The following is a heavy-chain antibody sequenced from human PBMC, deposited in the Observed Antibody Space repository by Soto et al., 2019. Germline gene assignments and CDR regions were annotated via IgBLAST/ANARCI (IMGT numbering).Heavy chain of an antibody. CDR2: VSSSSDAV. CDR1: GFIFSNYG. Sequence: LRLSCAASGFIFSNYGMNWVRQAPGKGLEWVSYVSSSSDAVYYADSVKGRFTISRDNAKNSLYLQMNSLRAEDTAVYYCARGFYDSIRYYPSYNWFDPWGQGTLVTVSS. CDR3: ARGFYDSIRYYPSYNWFDP. J-gene: IGHJ5*02. V-gene: IGHV3-48*01. D-gene: IGHD3-22*01.